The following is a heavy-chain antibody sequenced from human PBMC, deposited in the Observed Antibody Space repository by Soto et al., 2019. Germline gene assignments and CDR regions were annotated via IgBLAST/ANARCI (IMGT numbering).Heavy chain of an antibody. V-gene: IGHV3-48*01. D-gene: IGHD2-15*01. CDR3: ARILCGGSCYESLLDY. CDR1: GFTFSSYS. J-gene: IGHJ4*02. Sequence: EVQLVESGGGLVQSGGSLRLSCAASGFTFSSYSMNWVRQAPGKGLEWVSYISSSSSTKYYADSVQGRFTISRDNAKNSLYLQMNSLRAEDTAVYYCARILCGGSCYESLLDYWGQGILVTVSS. CDR2: ISSSSSTK.